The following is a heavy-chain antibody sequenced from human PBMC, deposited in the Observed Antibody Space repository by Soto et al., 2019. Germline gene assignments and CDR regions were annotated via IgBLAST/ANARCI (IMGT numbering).Heavy chain of an antibody. CDR3: ARDRSNSPYCFDS. D-gene: IGHD6-6*01. Sequence: SETLSLTCTVSGDSISSDDYYWAWIRQPPGKGLEWIGYIYYSGRTDYNPSLKSRLIISIDTSKNQFSLNLNSVSAADTALYYCARDRSNSPYCFDSWGQGTLVTVSS. V-gene: IGHV4-30-4*01. CDR1: GDSISSDDYY. CDR2: IYYSGRT. J-gene: IGHJ4*02.